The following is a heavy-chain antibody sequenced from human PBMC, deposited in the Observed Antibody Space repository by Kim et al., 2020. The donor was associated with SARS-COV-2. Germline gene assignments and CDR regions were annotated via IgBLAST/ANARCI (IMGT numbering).Heavy chain of an antibody. CDR1: GFTFSSYA. V-gene: IGHV3-23*01. Sequence: GGSLRLSCAASGFTFSSYAMSWVRQAPGKGLEWVSAISGSGGSTYYADSGKGRFTISRDNSKNTLYLQMNSLRAEDTAVYYCAKALGVVDTAMDLDYWGQGTLVTVSS. CDR3: AKALGVVDTAMDLDY. D-gene: IGHD5-18*01. J-gene: IGHJ4*02. CDR2: ISGSGGST.